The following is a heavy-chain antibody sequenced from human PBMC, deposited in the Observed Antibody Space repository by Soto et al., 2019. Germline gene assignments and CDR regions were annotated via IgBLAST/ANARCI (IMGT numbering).Heavy chain of an antibody. V-gene: IGHV4-59*01. CDR1: GDSIWSYY. D-gene: IGHD6-13*01. CDR2: IYYSGTT. Sequence: TSETLSLTCTVSGDSIWSYYWSWIRQPPGKGLEWIGYIYYSGTTNYNPSLNSRVTISVDTSRNQLSLMLTSVTAADTAVYYCARDRTRASSWYGIFDYWGQGTLVTVSS. J-gene: IGHJ4*02. CDR3: ARDRTRASSWYGIFDY.